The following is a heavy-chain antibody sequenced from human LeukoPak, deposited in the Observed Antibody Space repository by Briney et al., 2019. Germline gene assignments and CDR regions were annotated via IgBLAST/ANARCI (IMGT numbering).Heavy chain of an antibody. V-gene: IGHV3-21*01. CDR2: ISSSSDYI. D-gene: IGHD5-12*01. CDR3: ARDLGYSGYDWGIGY. J-gene: IGHJ4*02. CDR1: GFTFSSYT. Sequence: GGSLRLSCAASGFTFSSYTMNRVRQAPGKGLEWVSSISSSSDYIHYADSVKGRFTISKDNAKNSLYLQMNSLRAEDTAVYYCARDLGYSGYDWGIGYWGQGALVTVSS.